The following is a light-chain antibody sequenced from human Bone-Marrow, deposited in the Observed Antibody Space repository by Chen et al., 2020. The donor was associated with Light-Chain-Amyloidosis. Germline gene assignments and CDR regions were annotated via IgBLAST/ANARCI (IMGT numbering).Light chain of an antibody. CDR3: SSYTITNTLV. Sequence: QSALTQPASVSGTPGKTLTISCTGTRSDVGGDNHVSWYQQHPDKAPKLMIYEVTNRPSWVPDRFSGSKSDNTASLTISGLQTEDEADYICSSYTITNTLVFGSGTRVTVL. CDR2: EVT. J-gene: IGLJ1*01. CDR1: RSDVGGDNH. V-gene: IGLV2-14*01.